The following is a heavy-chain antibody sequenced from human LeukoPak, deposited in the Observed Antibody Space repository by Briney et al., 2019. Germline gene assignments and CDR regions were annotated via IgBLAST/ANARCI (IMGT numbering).Heavy chain of an antibody. CDR3: ARDGETYGGNAAEYFQH. CDR2: ISYDGSNK. J-gene: IGHJ1*01. D-gene: IGHD4-23*01. Sequence: GGSLRLSCAASGFTFSSYAMHWVRQAPGKGLEWVAVISYDGSNKYYADSVKGRFTISRDNSKNTLYLQMNSLRAEDTAVYYCARDGETYGGNAAEYFQHWGQGTLVTVSS. CDR1: GFTFSSYA. V-gene: IGHV3-30-3*01.